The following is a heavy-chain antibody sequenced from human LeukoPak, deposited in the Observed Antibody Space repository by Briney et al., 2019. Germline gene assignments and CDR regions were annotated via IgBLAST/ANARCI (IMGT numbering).Heavy chain of an antibody. D-gene: IGHD1-26*01. Sequence: GASVKVSCKASGYTFTGYYMHWVRQAPGQGLEWMGWINPNSGGTNCAQKFQGRVTMTRDTSINTAYMELSSLRFDDTAVYYCAREGVSGSYLGYWGQGTLVTVSS. CDR3: AREGVSGSYLGY. J-gene: IGHJ4*02. CDR1: GYTFTGYY. V-gene: IGHV1-2*02. CDR2: INPNSGGT.